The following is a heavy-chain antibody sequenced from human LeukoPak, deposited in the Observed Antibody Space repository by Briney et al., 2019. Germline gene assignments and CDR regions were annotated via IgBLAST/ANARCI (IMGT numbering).Heavy chain of an antibody. Sequence: KTSETLSLTCTVSGGSISSSSYYWGWIRQPPGKGLEWIGYIYYSGSTNYNPSLKSRVTISVDTSKNQFSLKLSSVTAADTAVYYCARSSTTSQLYHYWGQGTLVTVSS. CDR3: ARSSTTSQLYHY. V-gene: IGHV4-61*05. CDR1: GGSISSSSYY. D-gene: IGHD3-16*02. J-gene: IGHJ4*02. CDR2: IYYSGST.